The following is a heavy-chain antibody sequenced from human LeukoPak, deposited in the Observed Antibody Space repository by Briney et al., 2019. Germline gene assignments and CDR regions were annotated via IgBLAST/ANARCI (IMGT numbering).Heavy chain of an antibody. CDR2: MFYSGST. Sequence: PSETLSLTCTVSGGSINNYYWGWIRQPPGKGLEWIGYMFYSGSTNYNPSVESRVTISIDTSKNQFSLKLTSVTAADTAVYYCARDMSGSGWYGGDYWGQGTLVAVS. CDR3: ARDMSGSGWYGGDY. D-gene: IGHD6-19*01. V-gene: IGHV4-59*01. CDR1: GGSINNYY. J-gene: IGHJ4*02.